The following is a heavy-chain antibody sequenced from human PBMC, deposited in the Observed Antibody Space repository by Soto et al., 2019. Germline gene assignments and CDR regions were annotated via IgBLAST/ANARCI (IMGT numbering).Heavy chain of an antibody. CDR3: AREHISGWSLLYYYYGMDV. J-gene: IGHJ6*02. Sequence: GGSLRLSCAASGFTFSSYGMHWVRQAPGKGLEWVAVIWYDGSNKYYADSVKGRFTISRDNSKNTLYLQMNSLRAEDTAVYYCAREHISGWSLLYYYYGMDVWGQGTTVTVSS. V-gene: IGHV3-33*01. CDR2: IWYDGSNK. D-gene: IGHD6-19*01. CDR1: GFTFSSYG.